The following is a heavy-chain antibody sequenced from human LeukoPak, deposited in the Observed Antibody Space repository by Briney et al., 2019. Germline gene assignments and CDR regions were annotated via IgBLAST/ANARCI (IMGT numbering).Heavy chain of an antibody. CDR3: ARAYKKQWLVSN. J-gene: IGHJ4*02. CDR1: GGSISSGDYY. D-gene: IGHD6-19*01. Sequence: SETLSLTCTVSGGSISSGDYYWSWIRQPPGKGLEWIGYIYYSGSTYYNPSLKSRVTISVDTSKNQFSPKLSSATAADTAVYYCARAYKKQWLVSNWGQGTLVTVSS. CDR2: IYYSGST. V-gene: IGHV4-30-4*08.